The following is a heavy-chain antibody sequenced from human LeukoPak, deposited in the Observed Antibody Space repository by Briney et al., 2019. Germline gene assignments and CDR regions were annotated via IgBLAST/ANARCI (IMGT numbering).Heavy chain of an antibody. V-gene: IGHV3-53*01. CDR3: AKDRYGDYVGYMDV. J-gene: IGHJ6*03. Sequence: PGGSLRLSCAASGFTVSSNYMSWVRQAPGMGLEWVSVIYSGGSTYYADSVKGRFTISRDNSKNTLYLQMNSLRAEDTAVYYCAKDRYGDYVGYMDVWGEGTTVTISS. D-gene: IGHD4-17*01. CDR2: IYSGGST. CDR1: GFTVSSNY.